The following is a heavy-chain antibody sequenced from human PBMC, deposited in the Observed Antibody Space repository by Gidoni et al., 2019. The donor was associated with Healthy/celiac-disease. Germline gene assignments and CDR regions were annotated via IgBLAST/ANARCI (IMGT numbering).Heavy chain of an antibody. CDR3: AGGWGVLRFLLGGFDP. Sequence: QVQLQESGPGLVNPSQTLSLTCTVSGGSLSSGGYYWSWIRQHPGKGLEWIGYIYYSGSTYYNPSLKSRVTISVDTSKNQFSLKLSSVTAADTAVYYCAGGWGVLRFLLGGFDPWGQGTLVTVSS. D-gene: IGHD3-3*01. V-gene: IGHV4-31*03. J-gene: IGHJ5*02. CDR1: GGSLSSGGYY. CDR2: IYYSGST.